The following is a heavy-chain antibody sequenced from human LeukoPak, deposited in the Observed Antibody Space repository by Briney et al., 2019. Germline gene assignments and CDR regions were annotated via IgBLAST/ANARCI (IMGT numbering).Heavy chain of an antibody. J-gene: IGHJ4*02. CDR3: ARAPLYGEFDY. D-gene: IGHD4-17*01. Sequence: GGSLRLSCAASGFTFSSYEMNWVRQAPGKGLERVSYISSSGSTIYYADSVKGRFTISRDNAKNSLYLQMNSLRAEDTAVYYCARAPLYGEFDYWGQGTLVTVSS. CDR2: ISSSGSTI. V-gene: IGHV3-48*03. CDR1: GFTFSSYE.